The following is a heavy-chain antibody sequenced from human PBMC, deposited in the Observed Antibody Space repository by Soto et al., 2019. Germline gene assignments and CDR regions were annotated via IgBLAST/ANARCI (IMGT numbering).Heavy chain of an antibody. Sequence: QVPLVQSGAEVKKPGASVKVSCKASGYTFTSYGISWVRQAPGQGLEWMGWISAYNGNTNYAQKLQGRVTMTTDTSTSTAYMELRSLRSDDTAVYYCARYCISTSCQNYYYGMDVWGQGTTVTVSS. CDR1: GYTFTSYG. J-gene: IGHJ6*02. V-gene: IGHV1-18*01. CDR2: ISAYNGNT. D-gene: IGHD2-2*01. CDR3: ARYCISTSCQNYYYGMDV.